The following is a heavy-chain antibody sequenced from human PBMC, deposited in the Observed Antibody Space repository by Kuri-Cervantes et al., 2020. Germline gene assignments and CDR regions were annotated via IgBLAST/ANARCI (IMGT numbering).Heavy chain of an antibody. CDR1: GFTFSDYY. Sequence: GGSLRLSCAASGFTFSDYYMSWIRQAPGKGLEWVGRIKNKANSYTTEYAASVTGRFTISRDDSKNSLYLQMNSLKTEDTAVYYCARGAIVATRSYDYWGQGSRGTVSS. CDR3: ARGAIVATRSYDY. D-gene: IGHD5-12*01. V-gene: IGHV3-72*01. CDR2: IKNKANSYTT. J-gene: IGHJ4*02.